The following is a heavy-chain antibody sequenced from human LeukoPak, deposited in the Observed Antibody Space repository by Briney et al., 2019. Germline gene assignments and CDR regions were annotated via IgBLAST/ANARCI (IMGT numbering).Heavy chain of an antibody. CDR3: ARDKSWDY. V-gene: IGHV1-2*02. CDR2: INPNSGGT. J-gene: IGHJ4*02. Sequence: ASVKVSCKASGYTFTGYYMHWVRQAPGQGLEWMGWINPNSGGTNYAQNFQGRVNMTRDTSISTAYMELSRLKSDDTAVYYCARDKSWDYWGQGTLVTVSS. CDR1: GYTFTGYY.